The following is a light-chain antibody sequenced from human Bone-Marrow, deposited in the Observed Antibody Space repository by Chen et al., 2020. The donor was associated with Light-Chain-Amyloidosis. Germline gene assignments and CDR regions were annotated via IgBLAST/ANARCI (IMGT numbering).Light chain of an antibody. J-gene: IGLJ3*02. Sequence: SYVLTQPSSVSVAPGQTATIACGGNNIGATSVHWYQQTPGQAPLLVVYDDSERPSGIPERLSGSNSGNTATQTIRGVEAGDEADDYCQVWDRSSDRPVFGGGTKLTVL. CDR2: DDS. V-gene: IGLV3-21*02. CDR3: QVWDRSSDRPV. CDR1: NIGATS.